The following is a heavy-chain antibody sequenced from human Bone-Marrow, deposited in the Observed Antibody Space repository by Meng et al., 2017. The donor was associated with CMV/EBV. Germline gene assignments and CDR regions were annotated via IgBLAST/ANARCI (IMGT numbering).Heavy chain of an antibody. Sequence: GGSLRLSCAASGFTFSTYWMSWVRQGPGKGLEWVANIKEDGSEKHYVDSVRGRFTISRDNAKNTLYLQMNSLRAEDTALYYCAKDGHYDSSGYLDYWGQGTLVTVSS. CDR2: IKEDGSEK. V-gene: IGHV3-7*03. D-gene: IGHD3-22*01. CDR1: GFTFSTYW. J-gene: IGHJ4*02. CDR3: AKDGHYDSSGYLDY.